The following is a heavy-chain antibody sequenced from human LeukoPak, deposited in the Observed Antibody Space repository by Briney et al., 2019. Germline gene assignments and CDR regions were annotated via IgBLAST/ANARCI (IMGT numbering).Heavy chain of an antibody. CDR1: GFTFSSYS. J-gene: IGHJ4*02. CDR2: ISSSSSYI. Sequence: PGGSLRLSCAASGFTFSSYSMNWVRQAPGKGLEWVSSISSSSSYIYYADSVKGRFTISRDNAKNSLYLQMNSLRAEDTAVYYCARGGSDSSGYYVFPFDYWGQGTLVTVSS. D-gene: IGHD3-22*01. CDR3: ARGGSDSSGYYVFPFDY. V-gene: IGHV3-21*01.